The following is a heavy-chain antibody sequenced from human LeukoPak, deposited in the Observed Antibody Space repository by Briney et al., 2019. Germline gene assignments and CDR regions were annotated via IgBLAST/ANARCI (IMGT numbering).Heavy chain of an antibody. Sequence: SETLSLTCAVYGGSFSGYYWSWIRQPPGKGLEWIGEINHSGSTNYNPSLKSRVTISVDTSKNQFSLKLSSMTAADTAVYYCARGAGYNSFDYWGQGTLVTVSS. J-gene: IGHJ4*02. CDR3: ARGAGYNSFDY. CDR2: INHSGST. V-gene: IGHV4-34*01. D-gene: IGHD5-24*01. CDR1: GGSFSGYY.